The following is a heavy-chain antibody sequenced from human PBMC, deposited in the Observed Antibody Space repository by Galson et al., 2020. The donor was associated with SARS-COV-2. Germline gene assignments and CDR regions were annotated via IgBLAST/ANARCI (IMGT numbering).Heavy chain of an antibody. V-gene: IGHV2-70*11. CDR3: ARTQLGGPNCYFDL. D-gene: IGHD1-1*01. J-gene: IGHJ2*01. CDR2: IDWDDDK. Sequence: ESGPTLVNPTQTLTLTCTFSGFSLSTSGMCVSWIRQPPGKALEWLARIDWDDDKYYSTSLKTRLTISKDTSKNQVVLTMTNMDPVDTATYYCARTQLGGPNCYFDLWGRGTLVTVSS. CDR1: GFSLSTSGMC.